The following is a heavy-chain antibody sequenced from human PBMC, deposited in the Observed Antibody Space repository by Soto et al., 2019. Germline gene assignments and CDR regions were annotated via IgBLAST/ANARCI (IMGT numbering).Heavy chain of an antibody. Sequence: SETLSLTCTVSGGSISSSSYYWGWIRQPPGKGLEWIGSIYYSGSTYYNPSLKSRVTISVDTSKNQFSLKLSSVTAADTAVYYCARYVDIVATPDYFDYWGQGTLVTVSS. CDR1: GGSISSSSYY. J-gene: IGHJ4*02. V-gene: IGHV4-39*01. D-gene: IGHD5-12*01. CDR2: IYYSGST. CDR3: ARYVDIVATPDYFDY.